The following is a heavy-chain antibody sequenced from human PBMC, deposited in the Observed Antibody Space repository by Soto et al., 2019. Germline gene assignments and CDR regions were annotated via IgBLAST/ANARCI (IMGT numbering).Heavy chain of an antibody. Sequence: FGATLVNPTQTLTLTCTFSGFSFSTSGLCVSWIRQPPGKALEWLALIDWDDDKYYTTSLKTRLTISKDTSKNQVVLTMTNMDPVDTATYSCARSTTTLTTFDYWGQGTLVTVSS. CDR1: GFSFSTSGLC. D-gene: IGHD4-17*01. J-gene: IGHJ4*02. V-gene: IGHV2-70*01. CDR2: IDWDDDK. CDR3: ARSTTTLTTFDY.